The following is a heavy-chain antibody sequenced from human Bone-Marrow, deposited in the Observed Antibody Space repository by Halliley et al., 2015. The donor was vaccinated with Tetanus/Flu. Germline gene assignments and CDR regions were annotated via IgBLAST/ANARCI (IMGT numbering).Heavy chain of an antibody. Sequence: LVGVPRIDSSGDTSNYADAVKGRFTISKDNAKNTLYLQMNSLRVEDTAVYYFARVWSGALSPWGQGTLVTVSS. D-gene: IGHD3-10*01. V-gene: IGHV3-74*01. CDR3: ARVWSGALSP. J-gene: IGHJ5*02. CDR2: IDSSGDTS.